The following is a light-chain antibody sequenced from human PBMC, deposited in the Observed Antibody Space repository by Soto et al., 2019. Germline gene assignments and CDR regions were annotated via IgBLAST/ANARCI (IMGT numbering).Light chain of an antibody. CDR2: AAS. CDR1: QSISTY. Sequence: IQMTQSPSSLSPSVGDRVTITCRASQSISTYLNWYQQKPGKAPKLLIYAASSLQSGVPSRFSGSGSGTDFTLTISSLQPEDFATYYCQQSYSTPWTFGQGTKVDIK. CDR3: QQSYSTPWT. V-gene: IGKV1-39*01. J-gene: IGKJ1*01.